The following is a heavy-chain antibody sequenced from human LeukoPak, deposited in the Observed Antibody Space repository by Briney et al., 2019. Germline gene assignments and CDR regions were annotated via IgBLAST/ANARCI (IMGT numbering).Heavy chain of an antibody. V-gene: IGHV4-34*01. CDR1: GGSFSGYY. Sequence: ASETLSLTCAVYGGSFSGYYWSWIRQPPGKGLEWIGEINHSGSTNYNPSLKSRVTISVDTSKNQFSLKLSSVTAADTAVYYCARRIAAAASAFDIWGQGTMVTVSS. J-gene: IGHJ3*02. CDR3: ARRIAAAASAFDI. D-gene: IGHD6-13*01. CDR2: INHSGST.